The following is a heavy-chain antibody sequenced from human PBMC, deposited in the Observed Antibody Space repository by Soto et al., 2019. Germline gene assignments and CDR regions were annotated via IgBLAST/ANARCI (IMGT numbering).Heavy chain of an antibody. J-gene: IGHJ4*02. CDR3: ARDTPLFSFGYQRGNYFDY. D-gene: IGHD3-22*01. CDR1: GFNFRSYG. CDR2: IYSGGST. Sequence: GGSLRLSCEVSGFNFRSYGMHWVRRAPGKGLEWVSIIYSGGSTYYADSVKGRFTISRDTSRNTLYLQMSSLRVEDTAVYYCARDTPLFSFGYQRGNYFDYWGQGA. V-gene: IGHV3-66*01.